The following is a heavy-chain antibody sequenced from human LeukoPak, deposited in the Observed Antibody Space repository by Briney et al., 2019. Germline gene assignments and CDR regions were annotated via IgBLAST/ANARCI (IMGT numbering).Heavy chain of an antibody. V-gene: IGHV3-21*01. D-gene: IGHD3-22*01. CDR2: ISSSSSYI. CDR1: GFTFSSYS. CDR3: ARDLRRHYYDSSGPAGY. Sequence: GGSLRLSCAASGFTFSSYSMNWVRQAPGKGLEWVSSISSSSSYIYYADSVKGRFTISRDNAKNSLYLQMNSLRAEDTAVYYCARDLRRHYYDSSGPAGYWGQGTLVTVSS. J-gene: IGHJ4*02.